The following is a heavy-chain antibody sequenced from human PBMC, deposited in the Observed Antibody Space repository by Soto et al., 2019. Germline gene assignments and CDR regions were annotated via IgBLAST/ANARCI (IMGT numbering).Heavy chain of an antibody. CDR1: GGSISSSSYY. D-gene: IGHD6-13*01. Sequence: SETLSLTCTVSGGSISSSSYYLSWIRQPPGKGLEWIGSIYYSGSTYYNPSLKSRVTISVDTSKNQFSLKLSSVTAADTAVYYCVGAVAGTFDYWGQGTLVTVSS. V-gene: IGHV4-39*01. CDR2: IYYSGST. J-gene: IGHJ4*02. CDR3: VGAVAGTFDY.